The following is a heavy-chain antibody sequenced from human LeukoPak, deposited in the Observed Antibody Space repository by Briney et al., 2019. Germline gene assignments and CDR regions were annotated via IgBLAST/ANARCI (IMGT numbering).Heavy chain of an antibody. CDR3: ARDYSTREDY. Sequence: ASVKVSCKASGYTFTGHYLHWVRQVPGQGLEWMGWINPKNAGTNYAQKFQGRVTMTRDTSISTAYMELSRLRSDDTAIYYCARDYSTREDYWGQGTLVTVSS. CDR1: GYTFTGHY. V-gene: IGHV1-2*02. J-gene: IGHJ4*02. D-gene: IGHD2-15*01. CDR2: INPKNAGT.